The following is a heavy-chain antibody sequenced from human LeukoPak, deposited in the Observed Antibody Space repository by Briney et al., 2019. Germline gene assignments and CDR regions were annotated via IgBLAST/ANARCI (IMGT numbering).Heavy chain of an antibody. CDR3: ARPVYSSGWYPLSV. V-gene: IGHV4-4*09. CDR1: GGSMSSYY. D-gene: IGHD6-19*01. Sequence: SETLSLTCTVSGGSMSSYYWSWIRQPPGEGLEWISYIYASGGTNYNPSLRSRVTISVDTPKNQFSLKLSSVTAADTAVYYCARPVYSSGWYPLSVWGQGTMVTVSS. CDR2: IYASGGT. J-gene: IGHJ3*01.